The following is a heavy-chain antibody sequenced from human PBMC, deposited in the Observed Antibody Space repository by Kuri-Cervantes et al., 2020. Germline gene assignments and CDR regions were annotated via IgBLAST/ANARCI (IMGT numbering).Heavy chain of an antibody. CDR1: GFTFNNYW. CDR2: LRQDGREK. Sequence: GESLKISCAASGFTFNNYWMMWVRQAPGKGLEWVANLRQDGREKFYADSVKGRFTISRDNSKNTLYLQMNSLRAEDTAVYYCARDFLQYSSSWGLDYWGQGTLVTVSS. V-gene: IGHV3-7*01. CDR3: ARDFLQYSSSWGLDY. D-gene: IGHD6-6*01. J-gene: IGHJ4*02.